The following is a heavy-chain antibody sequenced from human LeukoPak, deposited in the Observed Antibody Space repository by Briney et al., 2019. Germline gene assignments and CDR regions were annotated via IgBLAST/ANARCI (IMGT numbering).Heavy chain of an antibody. V-gene: IGHV3-23*01. CDR2: ISGSGDGT. J-gene: IGHJ5*02. CDR1: GFTFSNYA. Sequence: GGSLRLSCAASGFTFSNYAMTWVRQAPGKGLEWVSGISGSGDGTYYADSVKGRFTTSRDNSENTLYLQMNSLRAEDTALYYCAKGYSSGWANWLDPWGQGTLVTVSS. D-gene: IGHD6-19*01. CDR3: AKGYSSGWANWLDP.